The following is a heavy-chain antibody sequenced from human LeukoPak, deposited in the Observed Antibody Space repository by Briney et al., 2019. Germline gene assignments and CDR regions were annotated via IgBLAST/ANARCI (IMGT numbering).Heavy chain of an antibody. CDR3: ARDGSARYYFDY. V-gene: IGHV4-59*01. Sequence: PSETLSLTCAVSGGSTRSYYWSWIRQPPGKGLEWIGYISDSGSTNYNPSLKSRVTISVDTSKNQFSLKLSSVTAADTAMYYCARDGSARYYFDYWGQGTLVTVSS. J-gene: IGHJ4*02. CDR1: GGSTRSYY. CDR2: ISDSGST.